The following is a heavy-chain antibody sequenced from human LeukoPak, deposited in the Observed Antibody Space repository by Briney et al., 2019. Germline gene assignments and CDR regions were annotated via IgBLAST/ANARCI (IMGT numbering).Heavy chain of an antibody. D-gene: IGHD2-2*01. Sequence: GESLKISFKASGYRFTNYWIGWVRQMPGKGLEWMVIIYPGDSDTRYSPSFQGQVTISADKSISTAYLQWSSLKASDTAMYYCARHSSYCSSTSCYDYWGQGTLVTVSS. CDR1: GYRFTNYW. CDR3: ARHSSYCSSTSCYDY. CDR2: IYPGDSDT. J-gene: IGHJ4*02. V-gene: IGHV5-51*01.